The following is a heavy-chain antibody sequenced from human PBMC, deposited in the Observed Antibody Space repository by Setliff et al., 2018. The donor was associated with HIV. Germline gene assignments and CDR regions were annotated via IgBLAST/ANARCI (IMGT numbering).Heavy chain of an antibody. V-gene: IGHV3-7*03. D-gene: IGHD5-12*01. J-gene: IGHJ4*02. CDR1: GFTFSTYW. CDR3: ARDWDRNSGYDVRFDY. Sequence: PGGSLRLSCATSGFTFSTYWMSWVRQAPGKGLEWVANIKQDGSAKYYVDSVKGRFTISRDNANSSLFLEMNSLRVEDAAVYYCARDWDRNSGYDVRFDYWGQGTLVTVSS. CDR2: IKQDGSAK.